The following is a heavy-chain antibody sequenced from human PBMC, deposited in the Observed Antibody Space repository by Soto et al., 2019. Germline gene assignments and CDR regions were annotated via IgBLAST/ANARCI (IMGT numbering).Heavy chain of an antibody. CDR2: IVVGSGNT. CDR1: GFTFTSSA. V-gene: IGHV1-58*01. D-gene: IGHD2-15*01. CDR3: AADPGYCSGGSCP. J-gene: IGHJ5*02. Sequence: GASVKVSCKASGFTFTSSAVQWVRQARGQRLEWIGWIVVGSGNTNYAQKFQERVTITRDMSTSTAYMELSSLRSEDTAVYYCAADPGYCSGGSCPFGQRTLVTVSS.